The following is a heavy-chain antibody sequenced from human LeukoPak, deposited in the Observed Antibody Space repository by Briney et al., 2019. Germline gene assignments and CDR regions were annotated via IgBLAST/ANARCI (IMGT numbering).Heavy chain of an antibody. CDR3: ARRGIAARLLYYFDY. CDR2: IYYSGST. D-gene: IGHD6-6*01. J-gene: IGHJ4*02. V-gene: IGHV4-39*01. Sequence: ETLSLTCTVSGGSISSSSYYWGWIRQPPGKGLEWIGGIYYSGSTYYNPSLKSRVTISVDTSKNQFSLKLSSVTAADTAVYYCARRGIAARLLYYFDYWGQGTLVTVSS. CDR1: GGSISSSSYY.